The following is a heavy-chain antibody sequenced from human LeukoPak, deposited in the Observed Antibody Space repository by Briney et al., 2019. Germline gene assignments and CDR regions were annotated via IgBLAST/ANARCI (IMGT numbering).Heavy chain of an antibody. V-gene: IGHV3-30*02. D-gene: IGHD2-2*01. CDR2: IRYDGSNK. CDR1: GFTFSSYG. Sequence: GGSLRLSCAASGFTFSSYGMHWVRQAPGEGLEWVAFIRYDGSNKYYADSVKGRFTISRDNSKNTLYLQMNSLRAEDTAVYYCAKVAPYCSSTSCYFDYWGQGTLVTVSS. J-gene: IGHJ4*02. CDR3: AKVAPYCSSTSCYFDY.